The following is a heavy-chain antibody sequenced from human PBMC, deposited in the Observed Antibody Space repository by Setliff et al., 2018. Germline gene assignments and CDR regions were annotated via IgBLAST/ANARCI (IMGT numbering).Heavy chain of an antibody. Sequence: ASVKVSCKASGGTFSSYDINWVRQATGQGLEWMGWINPNSGNTDYAQKFQGRVAMTTNTSINTAYMELSSLRSEDTAVYYCARFPRKGSDYWGQGTLVTVSS. D-gene: IGHD3-10*01. CDR2: INPNSGNT. V-gene: IGHV1-8*02. CDR3: ARFPRKGSDY. J-gene: IGHJ4*02. CDR1: GGTFSSYD.